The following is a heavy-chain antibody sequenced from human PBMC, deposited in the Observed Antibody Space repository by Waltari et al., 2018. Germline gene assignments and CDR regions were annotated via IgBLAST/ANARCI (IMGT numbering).Heavy chain of an antibody. Sequence: QVQLVQSGAEVKKPGASVKVSCKASGSTFTGYYMHCVRQAPGQGLEWMGWINPNSGGTNYAQKFQGRVTMTRDTSISTAYMELSRLRSDDTAVYYCARSEVTMVRGAIDYWGQGTLVTVSS. J-gene: IGHJ4*02. CDR3: ARSEVTMVRGAIDY. D-gene: IGHD3-10*01. CDR1: GSTFTGYY. V-gene: IGHV1-2*02. CDR2: INPNSGGT.